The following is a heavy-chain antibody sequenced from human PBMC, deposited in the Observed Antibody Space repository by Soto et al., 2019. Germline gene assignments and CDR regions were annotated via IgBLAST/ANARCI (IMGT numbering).Heavy chain of an antibody. D-gene: IGHD6-13*01. V-gene: IGHV3-21*02. J-gene: IGHJ3*02. CDR1: GFTFSSYS. Sequence: EVQLVESGGGLVKPGGSLRLSCAASGFTFSSYSLNWVRQAPGKGLEWVSSISSGNDYIYYADSVKGRFTISRDNAKNSLYRQMNSLRAEDTAVYYCARDLQGSNWHLDGFDIWGQGTMVSVS. CDR3: ARDLQGSNWHLDGFDI. CDR2: ISSGNDYI.